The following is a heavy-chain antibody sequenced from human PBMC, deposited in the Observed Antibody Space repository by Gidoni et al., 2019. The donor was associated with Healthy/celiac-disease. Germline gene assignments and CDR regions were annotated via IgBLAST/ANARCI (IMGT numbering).Heavy chain of an antibody. CDR2: IDWDDDK. V-gene: IGHV2-70*01. Sequence: QVTLRESGPALVKPTQTLTLTCTFSGFSLSTSGMCVSWIRQPPGKALEWLALIDWDDDKYYSTSLKTRLTISKDTSKNQVVLTMTNMDPVDTATYYCARSSGVAGLGEPFNYWGQGTLVTVSS. J-gene: IGHJ4*02. CDR3: ARSSGVAGLGEPFNY. CDR1: GFSLSTSGMC. D-gene: IGHD3-16*01.